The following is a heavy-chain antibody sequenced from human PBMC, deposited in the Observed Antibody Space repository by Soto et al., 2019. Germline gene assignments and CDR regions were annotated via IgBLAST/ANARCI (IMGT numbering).Heavy chain of an antibody. CDR1: GGSISGSY. D-gene: IGHD3-3*01. CDR2: VYYTGST. CDR3: AWSVAVPGEHIDH. V-gene: IGHV4-59*01. J-gene: IGHJ4*02. Sequence: PSETLSLTCSVSGGSISGSYWSWIRQSPGKGLEWLGYVYYTGSTNYSPSLRSRVSISVDTSKNEFSLRLSSVTAADTAVYFCAWSVAVPGEHIDHWRQGTQVTVFS.